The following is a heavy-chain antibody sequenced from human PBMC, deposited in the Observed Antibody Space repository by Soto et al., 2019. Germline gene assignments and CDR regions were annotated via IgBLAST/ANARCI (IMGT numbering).Heavy chain of an antibody. CDR1: GFTFSSYG. Sequence: QVQLVESGGGVAQPGRSLRLSCAASGFTFSSYGMHWVRQAPGKGLEWVAVIWYDGSNKYYADSVKGRFTISRDNCKKTLYLQMNSLRAEDTAVYYCARDERYYYYGMDVWGQGTTVAVSS. D-gene: IGHD1-1*01. CDR3: ARDERYYYYGMDV. CDR2: IWYDGSNK. V-gene: IGHV3-33*01. J-gene: IGHJ6*02.